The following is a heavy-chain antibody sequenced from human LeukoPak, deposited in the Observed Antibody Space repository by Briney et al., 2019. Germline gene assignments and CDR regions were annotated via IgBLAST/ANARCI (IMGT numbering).Heavy chain of an antibody. V-gene: IGHV5-51*01. CDR2: IYPDDSDT. J-gene: IGHJ4*02. D-gene: IGHD6-13*01. CDR3: ARPLSSSWYDPLDY. Sequence: GESLKISCTGSGYRFTSYWIGWVRQMPGKDLEWMGIIYPDDSDTRYNPSFQGQVTISADKSISTAYLQWSSLKTSDTAMYYCARPLSSSWYDPLDYWGQGTLVTVSS. CDR1: GYRFTSYW.